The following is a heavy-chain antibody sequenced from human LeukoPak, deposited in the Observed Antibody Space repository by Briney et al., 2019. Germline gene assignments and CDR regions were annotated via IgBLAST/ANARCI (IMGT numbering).Heavy chain of an antibody. CDR1: GFTFSSYW. J-gene: IGHJ4*02. CDR2: IKQDGSEK. V-gene: IGHV3-7*01. D-gene: IGHD5-18*01. Sequence: GGSLRLSCAASGFTFSSYWMSWVRQAPGKGLEWVANIKQDGSEKYYVDSVKGRFTISRDNAKNSLYLQMNSLRAEDTAVYYCARDLAQEYSSGYEFYFDYWGQGTLVTVSS. CDR3: ARDLAQEYSSGYEFYFDY.